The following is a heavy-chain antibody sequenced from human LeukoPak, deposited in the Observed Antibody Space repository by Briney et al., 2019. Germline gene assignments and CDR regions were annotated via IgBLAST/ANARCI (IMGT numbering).Heavy chain of an antibody. J-gene: IGHJ5*02. Sequence: GGSLRLSCAASGFTFSSYWMNWARQAPGKGLEWVSSISSSSSYIYYADSVKGRFTISRDNAKNSLYLQMNSLRAEDTAVYYCARVPSGSGWPWGQGTLVTVSS. D-gene: IGHD6-19*01. CDR1: GFTFSSYW. V-gene: IGHV3-21*01. CDR3: ARVPSGSGWP. CDR2: ISSSSSYI.